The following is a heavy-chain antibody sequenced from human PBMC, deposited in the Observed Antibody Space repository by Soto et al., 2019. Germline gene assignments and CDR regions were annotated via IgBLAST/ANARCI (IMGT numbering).Heavy chain of an antibody. J-gene: IGHJ4*02. CDR3: AGGLGWSDSRYYFDY. CDR1: GGSFSGYY. V-gene: IGHV4-34*01. Sequence: SETLSLTCAVYGGSFSGYYWSWIRQPPGKGLEWIGEINHSGSTNYNPSLKSRVTISVDTSKNQFSLKLSSVTAADTAVYYCAGGLGWSDSRYYFDYWGQGTLVTVSS. CDR2: INHSGST. D-gene: IGHD1-26*01.